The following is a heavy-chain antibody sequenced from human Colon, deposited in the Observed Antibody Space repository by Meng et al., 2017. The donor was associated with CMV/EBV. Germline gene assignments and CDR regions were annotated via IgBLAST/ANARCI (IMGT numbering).Heavy chain of an antibody. CDR3: ARPFSVNSYYFDY. CDR1: GGFISSGLPY. J-gene: IGHJ4*02. CDR2: ISYSGNT. D-gene: IGHD5/OR15-5a*01. Sequence: VSGGFISSGLPYWGWIRQPPGKDLEWIGTISYSGNTYYNPSLKSRVTLSVDTSKNQFSLQLSSVTAADTAVYYCARPFSVNSYYFDYWGQGTLVTVSS. V-gene: IGHV4-39*01.